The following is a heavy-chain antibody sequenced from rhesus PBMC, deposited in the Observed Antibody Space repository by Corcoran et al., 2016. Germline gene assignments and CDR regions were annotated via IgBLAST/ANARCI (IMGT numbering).Heavy chain of an antibody. V-gene: IGHV1-180*01. CDR1: GYSFTTHY. J-gene: IGHJ4*01. CDR3: TRDKSGGFDY. Sequence: QVQLVQSGGEIKQPGASVKLSCKASGYSFTTHYIQWVRQAPGQGLEWIGQNYPYKGNKHYAPTVQGRVTITTDTSTSTAYMALSSLRSEDTAVYYCTRDKSGGFDYWGQGVLVTVSS. CDR2: NYPYKGNK.